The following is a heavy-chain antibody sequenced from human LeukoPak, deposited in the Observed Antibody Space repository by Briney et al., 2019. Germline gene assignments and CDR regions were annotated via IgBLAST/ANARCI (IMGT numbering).Heavy chain of an antibody. Sequence: HPGGSLRLSCAVSGFIFTNFWMSWVRQAPGRGLEWVANIHPEGNEKYHVESVKGRFTISRDNTKNLLFLQMNGLRVEDTAVYYCARGDAFSGDHWGQGTLVTVSS. CDR2: IHPEGNEK. J-gene: IGHJ4*02. CDR1: GFIFTNFW. V-gene: IGHV3-7*04. CDR3: ARGDAFSGDH.